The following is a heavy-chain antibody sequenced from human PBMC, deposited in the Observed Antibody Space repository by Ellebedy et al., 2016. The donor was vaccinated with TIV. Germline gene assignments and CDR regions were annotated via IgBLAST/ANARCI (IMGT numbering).Heavy chain of an antibody. J-gene: IGHJ4*02. CDR2: IYPGDSET. Sequence: GESLKISCKGSGYTFSNYWIAWVRQMPGKGLEWVGLIYPGDSETRYSPSFQGQVTISADKSISTAHLQWSSLKASDTAIYYCALGFSNSWYSFDYWGQGTLVTVSS. V-gene: IGHV5-51*01. CDR3: ALGFSNSWYSFDY. D-gene: IGHD2/OR15-2a*01. CDR1: GYTFSNYW.